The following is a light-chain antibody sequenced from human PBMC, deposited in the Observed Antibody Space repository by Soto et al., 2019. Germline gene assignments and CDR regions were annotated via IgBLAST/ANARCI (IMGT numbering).Light chain of an antibody. J-gene: IGLJ2*01. Sequence: QSVLTQPASVSGSPGQSITISCTGTSSNVGSYNLVSWYQQHPGKAPKLMIYEGNKRPSGVPDRFSGSKSGNTACLTISGLQAEDEADYCCSSYAGSSTWVFGGGTKLTVL. CDR2: EGN. CDR3: SSYAGSSTWV. CDR1: SSNVGSYNL. V-gene: IGLV2-23*01.